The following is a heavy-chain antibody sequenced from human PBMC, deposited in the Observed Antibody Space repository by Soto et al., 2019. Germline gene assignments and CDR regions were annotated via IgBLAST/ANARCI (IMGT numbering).Heavy chain of an antibody. V-gene: IGHV1-69*13. D-gene: IGHD3-22*01. CDR2: IIPIFGTA. J-gene: IGHJ3*02. CDR3: ARSITMILLSGAAYSHTQLATFAT. Sequence: SVKVYCKASGGTFSSYAISWVRQAPGQGLEWMGGIIPIFGTANYAQKFQGRVTITADESTSTAYTELSSLRSEDTAVYYCARSITMILLSGAAYSHTQLATFATWGQGTMVTVSS. CDR1: GGTFSSYA.